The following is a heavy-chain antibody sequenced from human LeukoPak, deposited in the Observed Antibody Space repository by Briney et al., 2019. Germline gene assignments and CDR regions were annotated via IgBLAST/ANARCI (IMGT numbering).Heavy chain of an antibody. CDR2: INWNGGSI. CDR1: GFTFDDNG. D-gene: IGHD5-24*01. V-gene: IGHV3-20*04. CDR3: ARDRRWLQRFDY. Sequence: GGSLRLSCAASGFTFDDNGMSWVRQAPGKGLEWVSGINWNGGSIAYADSVKGRFTISRDNAKNSLYLQMNSLRAEDTAVYYCARDRRWLQRFDYWGQGTLVTVSS. J-gene: IGHJ4*02.